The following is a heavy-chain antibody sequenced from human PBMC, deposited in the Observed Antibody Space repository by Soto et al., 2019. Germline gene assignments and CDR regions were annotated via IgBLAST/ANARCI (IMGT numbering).Heavy chain of an antibody. Sequence: QVHLLQSGTEVKKPGSSLKVSCKVSGGAFIDYSLNWVRHAPGQGLEWLGGIVPLHNTSNYSLKLLGRGDITADVSSTTVYMHMRRLTTDDTATYYCAIWSHCNPLYYRALEVWGQGATVIVSS. J-gene: IGHJ6*01. V-gene: IGHV1-69*19. CDR3: AIWSHCNPLYYRALEV. D-gene: IGHD3-22*01. CDR2: IVPLHNTS. CDR1: GGAFIDYS.